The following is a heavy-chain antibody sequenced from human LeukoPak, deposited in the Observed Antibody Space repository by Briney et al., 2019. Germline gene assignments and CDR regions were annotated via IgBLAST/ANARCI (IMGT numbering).Heavy chain of an antibody. CDR3: ARTHATAIHYDY. CDR1: GFTFSSYW. J-gene: IGHJ4*02. Sequence: GGSLRLSCAASGFTFSSYWMHWVRQAPGKGLVWVSRINSDGSSTSYADSVKGRFTISRDNAKNTLYLQMNSPRAEDTAVYYCARTHATAIHYDYWGQGTLVTVSS. D-gene: IGHD4-17*01. V-gene: IGHV3-74*01. CDR2: INSDGSST.